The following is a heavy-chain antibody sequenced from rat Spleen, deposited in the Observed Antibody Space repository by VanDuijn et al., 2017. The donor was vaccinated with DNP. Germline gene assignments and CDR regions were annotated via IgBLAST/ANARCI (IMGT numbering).Heavy chain of an antibody. CDR2: ITYDGGNT. CDR1: GFTFSDYG. J-gene: IGHJ2*01. CDR3: ATHPIGTTNYFDY. Sequence: EVQLVESGGGLVQPGRSMKLSCAASGFTFSDYGMAWVLQAPTKGLEWVASITYDGGNTYYRDSVKGRFTISRDDAKSTLYLQMDSLRSEDTATYYCATHPIGTTNYFDYWGQGVMVTVSS. V-gene: IGHV5-25*01. D-gene: IGHD1-5*01.